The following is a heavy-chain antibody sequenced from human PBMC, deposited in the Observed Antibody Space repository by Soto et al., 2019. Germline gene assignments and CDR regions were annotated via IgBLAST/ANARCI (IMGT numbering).Heavy chain of an antibody. CDR3: AKAATFDIYAITTVEF. J-gene: IGHJ4*02. Sequence: QVRLVQSGPEVKKPGASVKVSCKASGYTFTTFGISWVRQAPGQGLEWVGWISANNGNTKYNQKFQGRVCLTTETTASTDYMELRSLRSDDSAVYYCAKAATFDIYAITTVEFWGQGTLVTVSS. D-gene: IGHD1-1*01. V-gene: IGHV1-18*01. CDR2: ISANNGNT. CDR1: GYTFTTFG.